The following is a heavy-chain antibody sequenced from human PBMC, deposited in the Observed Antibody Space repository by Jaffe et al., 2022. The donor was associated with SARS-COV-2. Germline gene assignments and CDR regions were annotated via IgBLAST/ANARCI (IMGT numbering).Heavy chain of an antibody. Sequence: EVQLVESGGGLVQPGRSLRLSCAASGFTFDDYAMHWVRQAPGKGLEWVSGISWNSGSIGYADSVKGRFTISRDNAKNSLYLQMNSLRAEDTALYYCAKDIGPRYCSGGSCLANLYYYYGMDVWGQGTTVTVSS. CDR2: ISWNSGSI. CDR1: GFTFDDYA. V-gene: IGHV3-9*01. D-gene: IGHD2-15*01. CDR3: AKDIGPRYCSGGSCLANLYYYYGMDV. J-gene: IGHJ6*02.